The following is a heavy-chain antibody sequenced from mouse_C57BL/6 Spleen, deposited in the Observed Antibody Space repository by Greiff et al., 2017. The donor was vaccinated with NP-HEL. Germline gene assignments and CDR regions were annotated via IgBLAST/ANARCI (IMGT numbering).Heavy chain of an antibody. CDR1: GYTFTSYW. D-gene: IGHD2-2*01. Sequence: VQLQQPGAELVRPGSSVKLSCKASGYTFTSYWMHWVKQRPIQGLEWIGNIDPSDSETHYNQKFKGKATLTVDKSSSTAYMELRSLTSEDTAVYYCARRAYGYDGPAWFAYWGQGTLVTVSA. J-gene: IGHJ3*01. CDR3: ARRAYGYDGPAWFAY. V-gene: IGHV1-52*01. CDR2: IDPSDSET.